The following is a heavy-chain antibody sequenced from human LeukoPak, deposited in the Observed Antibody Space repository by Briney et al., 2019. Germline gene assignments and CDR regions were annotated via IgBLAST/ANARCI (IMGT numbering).Heavy chain of an antibody. CDR1: GGSFSGYY. J-gene: IGHJ6*03. V-gene: IGHV4-34*01. CDR2: INHSGST. D-gene: IGHD2-2*01. CDR3: ARLGYCSSTSCYGHPHYYYYMDV. Sequence: SETLSLTCAVYGGSFSGYYWSWIRQPPGKGLEWIGEINHSGSTNYNPSLESRVTISVDTSKNQFSLKLSSVTAADTAVYYCARLGYCSSTSCYGHPHYYYYMDVWGKGTTVTVSS.